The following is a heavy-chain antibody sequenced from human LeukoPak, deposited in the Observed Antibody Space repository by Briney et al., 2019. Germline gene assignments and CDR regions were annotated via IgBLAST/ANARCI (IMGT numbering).Heavy chain of an antibody. J-gene: IGHJ4*02. CDR1: GFTFSSYW. D-gene: IGHD3-16*01. V-gene: IGHV3-7*03. CDR3: AKDSSISL. CDR2: IKGDGTEK. Sequence: GGSLRLSCVASGFTFSSYWMSWARQAPGKGLEWVANIKGDGTEKHYAGSVMGRFTISRDNSKNTLYLQMNSLRAEDTAVYYCAKDSSISLWGQGTLVTVSS.